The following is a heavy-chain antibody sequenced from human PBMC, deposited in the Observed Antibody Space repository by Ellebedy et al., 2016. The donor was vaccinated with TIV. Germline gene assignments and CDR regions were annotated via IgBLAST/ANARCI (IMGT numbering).Heavy chain of an antibody. J-gene: IGHJ6*02. CDR3: ARGCSSISCSGDYYYSLVF. CDR2: INQYSGDT. CDR1: GYTFTGHY. V-gene: IGHV1-2*02. D-gene: IGHD2-2*01. Sequence: AASVKVSCQASGYTFTGHYMHWVRQAPGQGLEWMGGINQYSGDTEYAQKFQGRVTMTRDPSISTAYMELSWLRSDDPAAYYCARGCSSISCSGDYYYSLVFWGQGTTVTVSS.